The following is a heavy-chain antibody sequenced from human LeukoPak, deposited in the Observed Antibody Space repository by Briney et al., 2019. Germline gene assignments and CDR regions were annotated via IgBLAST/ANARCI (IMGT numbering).Heavy chain of an antibody. V-gene: IGHV1-69*05. CDR2: IIPIFGTA. D-gene: IGHD3-3*01. CDR3: ARGPIFGGYYYYYYMDV. J-gene: IGHJ6*03. Sequence: GASVKVSCKASGGTFSSYAISWVRQAPGQGLEWMGGIIPIFGTANYAQKFQGRVTITTDESTSTAYMEPSSLRSEDTAVYYCARGPIFGGYYYYYYMDVWGKGTTVTVSS. CDR1: GGTFSSYA.